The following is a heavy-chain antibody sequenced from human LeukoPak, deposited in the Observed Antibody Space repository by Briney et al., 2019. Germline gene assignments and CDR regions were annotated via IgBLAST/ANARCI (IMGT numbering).Heavy chain of an antibody. CDR3: AKDGSTFTVTIYYYYYMDV. CDR1: GFTFSSYW. D-gene: IGHD4-17*01. Sequence: GGSLRLSCAASGFTFSSYWMHWVRQAPGKGLVWVSRINSDGSSTSYADSVKGRFTISRDNSKNTLYLQMNSLRAEDTAVYYCAKDGSTFTVTIYYYYYMDVWGKGTTVTISS. V-gene: IGHV3-74*01. CDR2: INSDGSST. J-gene: IGHJ6*03.